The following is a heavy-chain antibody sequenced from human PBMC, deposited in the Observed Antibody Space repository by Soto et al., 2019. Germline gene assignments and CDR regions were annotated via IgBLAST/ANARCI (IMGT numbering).Heavy chain of an antibody. CDR1: GFTFDDYG. Sequence: EVQLVESGGGVVRPGGSLRLSCAASGFTFDDYGMSWVRQAPGKGLEWVSGINWNGGSTGYADSVKGRFTISRDNAKNSLYLQMNSLRGEDTALYYCARLGVRSYYYDSSGYYTFDYWGQGTLVTVSS. D-gene: IGHD3-22*01. CDR3: ARLGVRSYYYDSSGYYTFDY. V-gene: IGHV3-20*04. CDR2: INWNGGST. J-gene: IGHJ4*02.